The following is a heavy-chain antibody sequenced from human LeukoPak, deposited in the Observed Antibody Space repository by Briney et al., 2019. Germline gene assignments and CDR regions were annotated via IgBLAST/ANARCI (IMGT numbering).Heavy chain of an antibody. CDR1: GYSISSGHY. D-gene: IGHD3-3*01. Sequence: SETLSLTWTVSGYSISSGHYWGWIRQPPGKGLEWIGSIYHSGSTYYNPSLKSRVTISVDTSKNQFSLKLSSVTAADTAVYYCARGGHYDFWSGQVFDYWGQGTLVTVSS. CDR2: IYHSGST. V-gene: IGHV4-38-2*02. CDR3: ARGGHYDFWSGQVFDY. J-gene: IGHJ4*02.